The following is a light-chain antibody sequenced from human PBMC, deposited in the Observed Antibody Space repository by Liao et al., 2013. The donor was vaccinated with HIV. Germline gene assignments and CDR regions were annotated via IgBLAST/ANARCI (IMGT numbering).Light chain of an antibody. CDR2: QDT. CDR1: RLGEKY. V-gene: IGLV3-1*01. CDR3: QAWDTSTLV. Sequence: SFELTQPPSVSVSPGQAATITCSGDRLGEKYVSWYQQKPGQSPVLILYQDTNRPSGIPERFSGSTSGNAATLTISGTQAMDEADYYCQAWDTSTLVFGGGTKLTVL. J-gene: IGLJ2*01.